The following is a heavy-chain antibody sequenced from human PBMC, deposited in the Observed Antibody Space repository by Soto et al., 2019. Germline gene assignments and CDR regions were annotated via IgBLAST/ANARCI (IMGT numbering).Heavy chain of an antibody. CDR2: INHSGST. Sequence: WTWIRQSPGTGLEWIGQINHSGSTTYNPSLKSRVTISLGTSKNQFSLELSSVTAADTAVYYCARGLFSENYYSGGWYYFDYWGQGTLVTVSS. D-gene: IGHD1-26*01. CDR3: ARGLFSENYYSGGWYYFDY. V-gene: IGHV4-34*01. J-gene: IGHJ4*02.